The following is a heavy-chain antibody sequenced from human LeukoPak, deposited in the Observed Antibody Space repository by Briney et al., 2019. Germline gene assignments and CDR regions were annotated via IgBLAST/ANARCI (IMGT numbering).Heavy chain of an antibody. Sequence: GGSLRLSCAASGFTFSSYGMSWVRQAPGKGLEWVSAINTSGSSTYYADSVKGRFTISRDNSKNTLYLQMNSLRTEDTAMYYCARDGGYSYGYGFDYWGQGTLVTVSS. CDR1: GFTFSSYG. D-gene: IGHD5-18*01. J-gene: IGHJ4*02. V-gene: IGHV3-23*01. CDR3: ARDGGYSYGYGFDY. CDR2: INTSGSST.